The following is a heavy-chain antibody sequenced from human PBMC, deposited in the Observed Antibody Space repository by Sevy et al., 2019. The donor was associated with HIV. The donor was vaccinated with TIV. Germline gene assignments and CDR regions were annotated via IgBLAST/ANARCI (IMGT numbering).Heavy chain of an antibody. D-gene: IGHD6-19*01. Sequence: GGSLRLSCAASGFSVSSHAMHWVRQAPGKGLEWVALFSYDGSTQYYADSVKGRFTISRDKSKNTLYLQMNSLRPADTALYYCTRDAGYSVGWYPSNYWGQGTLVTVSS. J-gene: IGHJ4*02. V-gene: IGHV3-30*04. CDR2: FSYDGSTQ. CDR3: TRDAGYSVGWYPSNY. CDR1: GFSVSSHA.